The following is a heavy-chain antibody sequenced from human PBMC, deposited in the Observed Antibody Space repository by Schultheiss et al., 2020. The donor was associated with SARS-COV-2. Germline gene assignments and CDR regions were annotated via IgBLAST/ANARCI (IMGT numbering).Heavy chain of an antibody. V-gene: IGHV3-74*01. Sequence: GGSLRLSCAASGFTFSSYWMHWVRQAPGKGLVWVSRINSDGSSTSYADSVKGRFTISRDNSKNTLYLQMNSLRAEDTAVYYCARGPPSDFDWLLFPPLWGQGTLVTVSS. CDR1: GFTFSSYW. D-gene: IGHD3-9*01. CDR3: ARGPPSDFDWLLFPPL. CDR2: INSDGSST. J-gene: IGHJ4*02.